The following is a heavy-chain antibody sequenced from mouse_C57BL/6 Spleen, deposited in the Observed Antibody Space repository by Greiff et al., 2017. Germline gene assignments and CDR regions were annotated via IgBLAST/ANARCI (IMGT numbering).Heavy chain of an antibody. J-gene: IGHJ4*01. Sequence: VQLKQSGPVLVKPGASVKMSCKASGYTFTDYYMNWVKQSHGKSLEWIGVINPYNGGTSYNQKFKGKATLTVDKSSSTAYMELNSLTSEDSAVYYCARRDYDHYAMDYWGQGTSVTVSS. CDR2: INPYNGGT. CDR1: GYTFTDYY. D-gene: IGHD2-4*01. V-gene: IGHV1-19*01. CDR3: ARRDYDHYAMDY.